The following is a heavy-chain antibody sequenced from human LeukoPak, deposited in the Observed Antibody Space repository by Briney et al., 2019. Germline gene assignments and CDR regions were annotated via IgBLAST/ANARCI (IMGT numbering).Heavy chain of an antibody. CDR2: ISYDGSNK. V-gene: IGHV3-30*18. CDR1: GFTFSSYG. Sequence: GRSLRLSCAASGFTFSSYGMHWVRQAPGKGLEWVAVISYDGSNKYYADSVKGRFTISRDNSENTLYLQMNSLRAEDTAVYYCAKVPDGDYGVDYWGQGTLVTVSS. J-gene: IGHJ4*02. D-gene: IGHD4-17*01. CDR3: AKVPDGDYGVDY.